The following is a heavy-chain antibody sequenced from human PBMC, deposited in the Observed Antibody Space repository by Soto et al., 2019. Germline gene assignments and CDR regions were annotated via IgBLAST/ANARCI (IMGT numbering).Heavy chain of an antibody. V-gene: IGHV3-23*01. CDR2: ISGSGGST. Sequence: GGSLRLSCVASGFTFSKYAMSWVRQAPGKGLEWVSAISGSGGSTYYADSVKGRFTISXXXXXXTXYXQXXXLRAXDTAVYYCARGFSAGKGSPPDFWGQGTLLTFSS. J-gene: IGHJ4*02. CDR1: GFTFSKYA. CDR3: ARGFSAGKGSPPDF. D-gene: IGHD6-13*01.